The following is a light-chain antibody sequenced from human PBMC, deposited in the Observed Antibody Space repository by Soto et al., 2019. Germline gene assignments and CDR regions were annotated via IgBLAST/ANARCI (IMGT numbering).Light chain of an antibody. CDR1: QSIKNW. V-gene: IGKV1-5*01. CDR3: QRKDDYPLT. J-gene: IGKJ4*01. CDR2: DAS. Sequence: DVKMTLSLSTLSASVGDRVTITCRASQSIKNWLAWYQQKPGTAPKFLIYDASPLESGVPSRFSGSGSGTEFTLTISSLQADDFATYFYQRKDDYPLTFGGGTVVDIK.